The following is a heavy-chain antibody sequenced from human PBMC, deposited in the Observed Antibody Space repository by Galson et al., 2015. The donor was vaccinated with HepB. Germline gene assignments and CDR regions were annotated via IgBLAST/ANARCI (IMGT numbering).Heavy chain of an antibody. Sequence: VKVSCKVSGYTFTDYYMHWVQQAPGKGLEWMGLVDPEDGETIYAEKFQGRVTITADTSTDTAYMELSSLRSEDTAVYYCATGGGDSSGYYQYYFDYWGQGTLVTVSS. D-gene: IGHD3-22*01. CDR2: VDPEDGET. CDR3: ATGGGDSSGYYQYYFDY. CDR1: GYTFTDYY. J-gene: IGHJ4*02. V-gene: IGHV1-69-2*01.